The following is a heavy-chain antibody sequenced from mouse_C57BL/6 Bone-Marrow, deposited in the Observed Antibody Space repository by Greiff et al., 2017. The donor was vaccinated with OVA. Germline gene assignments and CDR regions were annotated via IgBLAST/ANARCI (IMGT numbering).Heavy chain of an antibody. D-gene: IGHD1-1*01. V-gene: IGHV1-55*01. Sequence: QVQLQQPGAELVKPGASVKMSCKASGYTFTSYWITWVKQRPGQGLEWIGDIYPGSGSTNYNEKFKSKATLTVDTSSSTAYMQLSSLTSEDSAVYYCARDITTVVATGYFDYWGQGTTLTGSS. CDR1: GYTFTSYW. J-gene: IGHJ2*01. CDR3: ARDITTVVATGYFDY. CDR2: IYPGSGST.